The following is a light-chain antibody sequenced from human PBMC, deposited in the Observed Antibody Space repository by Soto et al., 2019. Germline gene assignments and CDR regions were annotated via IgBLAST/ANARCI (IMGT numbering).Light chain of an antibody. V-gene: IGKV3-20*01. Sequence: EIVLTQSPGTLSLSPGERATLSCRASQSVTSSCLAWYQQKPGQAPRLLIFGASSRATDIPDRFGGSGSGTDFTLTISRLEPEDFAVYYCQQHGSPPQTFGQGTKVEIK. CDR3: QQHGSPPQT. CDR2: GAS. CDR1: QSVTSSC. J-gene: IGKJ1*01.